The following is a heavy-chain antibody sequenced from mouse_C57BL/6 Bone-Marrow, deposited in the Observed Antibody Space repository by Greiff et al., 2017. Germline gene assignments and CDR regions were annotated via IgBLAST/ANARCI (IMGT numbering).Heavy chain of an antibody. Sequence: VQLQQPGAELVRPGSSVKLSCKASGYTFTSYWMDWVKQRPGQGLEWIGNIYPSDSETHYNQKFKDKATLTVDKSSSTAYMQLSSLTSEDSAVYYWAREELGRLYYFDYWGQGTTLTVSS. D-gene: IGHD4-1*01. CDR2: IYPSDSET. J-gene: IGHJ2*01. CDR3: AREELGRLYYFDY. V-gene: IGHV1-61*01. CDR1: GYTFTSYW.